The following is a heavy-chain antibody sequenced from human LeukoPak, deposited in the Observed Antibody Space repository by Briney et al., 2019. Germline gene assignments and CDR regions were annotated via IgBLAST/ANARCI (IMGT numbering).Heavy chain of an antibody. CDR3: ARDQGLRSLEWPHDAFDI. V-gene: IGHV1-2*02. D-gene: IGHD3-3*01. CDR1: GYTFTGYY. CDR2: INPNSGGT. Sequence: GASVKVSCKASGYTFTGYYMHWVRQAPGQGLEWMGWINPNSGGTNYAQKFQGRVTMTRDTSISTAYMELSRLRSDDTAVYYCARDQGLRSLEWPHDAFDIWGQGTMVTVSS. J-gene: IGHJ3*02.